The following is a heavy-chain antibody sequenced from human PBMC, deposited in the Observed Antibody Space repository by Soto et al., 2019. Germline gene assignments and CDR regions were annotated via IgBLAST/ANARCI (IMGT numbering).Heavy chain of an antibody. CDR1: GCTFINNA. J-gene: IGHJ4*02. CDR3: ALRKTGSYFDY. V-gene: IGHV3-23*01. D-gene: IGHD1-26*01. CDR2: IGASGAGT. Sequence: PGGSLRLSCAGSGCTFINNAMSWVLQAPGTGLEWVSGIGASGAGTYYADSVKGRFTISRDNSKNTLHLQMNSLRAEDTAVYYCALRKTGSYFDYWGQGTLVIVSS.